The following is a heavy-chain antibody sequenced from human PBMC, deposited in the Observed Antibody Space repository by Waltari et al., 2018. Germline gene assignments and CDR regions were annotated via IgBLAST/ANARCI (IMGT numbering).Heavy chain of an antibody. J-gene: IGHJ2*01. CDR2: IYYSGST. CDR1: GGSISSGGYY. Sequence: QVQLQESGPGLVKPSQTLSLTCPVPGGSISSGGYYWSWIRQHPGTGLEWIGYIYYSGSTYYNPSLKSRVTISVDTSKNQFSLKLSSVTAADTAVYYCARGNWGIFDLWGRGTLVTVSS. D-gene: IGHD7-27*01. CDR3: ARGNWGIFDL. V-gene: IGHV4-31*03.